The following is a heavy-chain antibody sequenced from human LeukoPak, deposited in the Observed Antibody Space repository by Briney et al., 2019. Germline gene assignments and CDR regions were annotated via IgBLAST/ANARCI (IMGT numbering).Heavy chain of an antibody. CDR3: ARARPIYGDYDGWLDP. D-gene: IGHD4-17*01. CDR1: GYTFTIYG. V-gene: IGHV1-2*02. J-gene: IGHJ5*02. CDR2: INPNSGGT. Sequence: ASVKVSCKASGYTFTIYGINWVRQAPGQGLEWMGWINPNSGGTNYAQKFQGRVTMTRDTSISTAYMELSRLRSDDTAVYYCARARPIYGDYDGWLDPWGQGTLVTVSS.